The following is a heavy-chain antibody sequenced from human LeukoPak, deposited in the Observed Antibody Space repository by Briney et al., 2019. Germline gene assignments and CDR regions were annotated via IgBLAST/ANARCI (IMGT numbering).Heavy chain of an antibody. Sequence: PGGSLRLSCAASEFTFSSYSMNWVRQAPGKGLEWVSSMSSSSSYIYYADSVKGRFTISRDNAKNSLYLQMNSLRAEDTAVYYCARASDSPIVVVVVAEYDYWGQGTLVTVSS. J-gene: IGHJ4*02. CDR2: MSSSSSYI. CDR3: ARASDSPIVVVVVAEYDY. V-gene: IGHV3-21*01. D-gene: IGHD2-15*01. CDR1: EFTFSSYS.